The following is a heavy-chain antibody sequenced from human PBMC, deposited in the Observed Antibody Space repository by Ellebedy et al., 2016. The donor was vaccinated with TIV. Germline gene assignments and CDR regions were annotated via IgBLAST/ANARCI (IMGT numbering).Heavy chain of an antibody. V-gene: IGHV3-48*02. CDR1: GFTFSSYS. D-gene: IGHD5-18*01. CDR3: ARAGEYSYGYSFDY. CDR2: ITRSSTTI. J-gene: IGHJ4*02. Sequence: GESLKISCAASGFTFSSYSMNWVRQAPGQGLEWVSYITRSSTTIYYADFVKGRFTVSRDNAKNSLYLQMNSLRDEDTAVYYCARAGEYSYGYSFDYWGQGTLVTVSS.